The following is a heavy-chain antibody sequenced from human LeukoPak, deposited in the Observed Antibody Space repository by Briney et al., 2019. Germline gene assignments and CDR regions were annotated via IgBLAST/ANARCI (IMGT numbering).Heavy chain of an antibody. CDR3: ARDDESGSYHLDY. Sequence: GGSLRLSCAASGFTFSSYGMHWVRQAPGKGLEWVAIIWYDGSNKYYADSVKGRFTISRDNSKNTLYLQMNSLRADDTAVYYCARDDESGSYHLDYWGQGTLVTVSS. J-gene: IGHJ4*02. CDR1: GFTFSSYG. CDR2: IWYDGSNK. D-gene: IGHD3-22*01. V-gene: IGHV3-33*01.